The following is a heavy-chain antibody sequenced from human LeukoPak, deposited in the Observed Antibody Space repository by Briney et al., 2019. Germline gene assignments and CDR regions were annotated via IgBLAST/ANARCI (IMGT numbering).Heavy chain of an antibody. CDR3: ASPGYTSGWSDFDY. D-gene: IGHD6-19*01. CDR1: GGSISSSSYY. Sequence: SETLSLTCTVSGGSISSSSYYWGWIRQPPGKGLEWIGSIHYSGNTYYNPSLKSRVSISADTSKNQFSLRLSSVNAADTAVYYCASPGYTSGWSDFDYWGQGALVTVSS. CDR2: IHYSGNT. J-gene: IGHJ4*02. V-gene: IGHV4-39*01.